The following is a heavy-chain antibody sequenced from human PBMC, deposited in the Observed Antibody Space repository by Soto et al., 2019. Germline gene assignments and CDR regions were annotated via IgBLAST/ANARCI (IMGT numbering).Heavy chain of an antibody. CDR2: IKQDGNEK. CDR3: ASVASPPRYCIGGACYDIDC. CDR1: GFTFSSYW. D-gene: IGHD2-15*01. V-gene: IGHV3-7*05. Sequence: PGGSLRLSCAASGFTFSSYWMSWVRQVPGKGLEWVASIKQDGNEKYYVDSVKSRFTISRDNAKNSLFLQMNSLRAEDTAVYYCASVASPPRYCIGGACYDIDCWGQGTLVTVSS. J-gene: IGHJ4*02.